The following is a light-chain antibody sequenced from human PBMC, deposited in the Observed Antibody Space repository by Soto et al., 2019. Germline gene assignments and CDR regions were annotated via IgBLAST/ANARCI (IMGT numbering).Light chain of an antibody. CDR1: QSVSSY. CDR3: QQRRNWPPIP. Sequence: EVLITLSPSTLCLSRGERATRSCRASQSVSSYLAWYQQKPGQAPRLLIYDASNRATGIPARFSGSGPGTDFTLTISSLEPEDFAVYYCQQRRNWPPIPFGQGTRLAIK. J-gene: IGKJ5*01. V-gene: IGKV3-11*01. CDR2: DAS.